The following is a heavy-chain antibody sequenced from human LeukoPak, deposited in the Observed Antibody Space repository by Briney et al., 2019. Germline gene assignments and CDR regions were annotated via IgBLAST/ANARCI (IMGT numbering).Heavy chain of an antibody. Sequence: SEALSLTCTVSGGSISTYYWSWIRQPPGKGLEWIGYIYYSGSTDYNPSLKSRVTISVDTSKNQFSLKLGSVTTADTAVYYCARHLSSGWFHFDYWGQGTLVTVSS. D-gene: IGHD6-19*01. CDR2: IYYSGST. J-gene: IGHJ4*02. V-gene: IGHV4-59*08. CDR1: GGSISTYY. CDR3: ARHLSSGWFHFDY.